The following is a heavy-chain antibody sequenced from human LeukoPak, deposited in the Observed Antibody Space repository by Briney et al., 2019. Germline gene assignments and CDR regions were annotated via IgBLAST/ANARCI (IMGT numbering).Heavy chain of an antibody. J-gene: IGHJ4*02. CDR2: ISGSGGST. Sequence: SGGSLRLSCAASGLTFSSYAMSWVRQAPGKGLEWVSAISGSGGSTYYADSVKGRFTISRDNSKNTLYLQMNSLRAEDTAVYYCAKDDFWSGYSPYPLDYWGQGTLVTVSS. V-gene: IGHV3-23*01. D-gene: IGHD3-3*01. CDR3: AKDDFWSGYSPYPLDY. CDR1: GLTFSSYA.